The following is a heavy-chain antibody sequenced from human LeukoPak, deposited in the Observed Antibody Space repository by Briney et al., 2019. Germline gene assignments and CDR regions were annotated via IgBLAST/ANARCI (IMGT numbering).Heavy chain of an antibody. J-gene: IGHJ2*01. Sequence: GGSLRLSCAASGFSFSSHGMTWVRQAPGKGLEWVAKIQKDGSEAYYVDSMEGRFTISRDNAENSLYLQMHSLRAEDTAVYSCARAGVTNQLGQTYWYFDLWGRGTLVTVSS. CDR1: GFSFSSHG. CDR3: ARAGVTNQLGQTYWYFDL. D-gene: IGHD7-27*01. CDR2: IQKDGSEA. V-gene: IGHV3-7*01.